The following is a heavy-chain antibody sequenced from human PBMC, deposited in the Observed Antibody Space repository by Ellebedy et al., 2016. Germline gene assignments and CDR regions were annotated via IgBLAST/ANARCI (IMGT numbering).Heavy chain of an antibody. CDR2: IYYTGTL. D-gene: IGHD1-26*01. CDR3: AKWDWDHAFDI. Sequence: SETLSLXCSVSGGSISGSSKYWGWIRQPPGKGLEWIASIYYTGTLYYNPSLKSRVTISLDKSKNQFSLKLSSVTAADTALYYCAKWDWDHAFDIWGQGTMVTVSS. V-gene: IGHV4-39*07. CDR1: GGSISGSSKY. J-gene: IGHJ3*02.